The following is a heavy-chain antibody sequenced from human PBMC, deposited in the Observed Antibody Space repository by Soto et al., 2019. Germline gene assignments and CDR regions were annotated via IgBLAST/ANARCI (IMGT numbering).Heavy chain of an antibody. CDR1: GYTFNNFG. CDR3: ARGPQSTGWRGKWFDP. J-gene: IGHJ5*02. CDR2: IVTYNGNT. V-gene: IGHV1-18*01. D-gene: IGHD6-19*01. Sequence: QVQLVQSGGELKKPGDSLKVSCKASGYTFNNFGVSWVRQAPGQGLEWMGCIVTYNGNTNSAQKFQGRLTMTTDTSTTTAYMELRSLRYDDTAVYYCARGPQSTGWRGKWFDPWGQGTLVTVSS.